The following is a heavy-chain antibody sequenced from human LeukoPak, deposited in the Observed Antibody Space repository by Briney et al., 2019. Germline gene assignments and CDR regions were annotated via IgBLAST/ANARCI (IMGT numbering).Heavy chain of an antibody. CDR1: GFTINNNY. CDR2: SYSGGSS. J-gene: IGHJ3*02. V-gene: IGHV3-53*01. D-gene: IGHD2/OR15-2a*01. CDR3: ARILGTTDAFDI. Sequence: PGGSLTLSCAASGFTINNNYMTWVRQAPGKGLEGVSVSYSGGSSYYDASVKRGFPMSRDGSENAVNVHMNILTVEDTPVYYCARILGTTDAFDIWGQGTMVTVSS.